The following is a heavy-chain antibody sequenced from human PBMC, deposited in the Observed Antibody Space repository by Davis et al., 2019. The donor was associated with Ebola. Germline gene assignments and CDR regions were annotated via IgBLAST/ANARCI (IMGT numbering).Heavy chain of an antibody. Sequence: SQTPSLTRSIFGDSVPCHSASWNWLRQTPTRGLEWLGKTYYRSKWYNDYAVSVKSRITINPDTSKNQFSLQLNSVTPEDTAVYYCARAVGWANWYFDLWGRGTLVTVSS. V-gene: IGHV6-1*01. CDR3: ARAVGWANWYFDL. CDR1: GDSVPCHSAS. D-gene: IGHD1-26*01. J-gene: IGHJ2*01. CDR2: TYYRSKWYN.